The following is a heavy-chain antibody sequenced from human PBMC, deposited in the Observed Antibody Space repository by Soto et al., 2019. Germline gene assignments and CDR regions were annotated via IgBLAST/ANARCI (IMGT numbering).Heavy chain of an antibody. D-gene: IGHD6-13*01. Sequence: QLQLQESGPGLVKPSETLSLTCTVSGGSISSSSYWGWIRQPPGKGLEWIGSIYSIGSTYYNPSLKRRVTISVDTSKHPFSLKLSSVTAADTAVYYCRRSSRYSADVWGQGTTVTVSS. CDR2: IYSIGST. CDR1: GGSISSSSY. CDR3: RRSSRYSADV. V-gene: IGHV4-39*01. J-gene: IGHJ6*02.